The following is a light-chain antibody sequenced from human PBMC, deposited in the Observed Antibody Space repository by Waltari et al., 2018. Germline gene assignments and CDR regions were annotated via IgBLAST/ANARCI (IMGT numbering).Light chain of an antibody. CDR2: GAS. J-gene: IGKJ4*01. CDR3: QQYGSSPT. CDR1: QSVSSSY. Sequence: EIVLTQSPGTLSLSPGERATLSCRASQSVSSSYLAWYQQRPGQAPRLLIYGASSMSTGIPDRVSGSASGTDFTLTISRLEPEDFAVYYCQQYGSSPTFGGGTKVEIK. V-gene: IGKV3-20*01.